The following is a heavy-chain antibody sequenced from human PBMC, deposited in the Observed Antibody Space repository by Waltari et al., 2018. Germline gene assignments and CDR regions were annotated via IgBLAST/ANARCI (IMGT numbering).Heavy chain of an antibody. Sequence: QLQLQESGPGLVKPSETLSLTCTVSGGSISSSSYYWGWIRQPPGKGLAWIGSIYYSGSTYYNPSLKSRVTISVDTSKNQFSLKLSSVTAADTAVYYCARHYDFWSGYYITGNFDYWGQGTLVTVSS. CDR1: GGSISSSSYY. CDR3: ARHYDFWSGYYITGNFDY. D-gene: IGHD3-3*01. V-gene: IGHV4-39*01. CDR2: IYYSGST. J-gene: IGHJ4*02.